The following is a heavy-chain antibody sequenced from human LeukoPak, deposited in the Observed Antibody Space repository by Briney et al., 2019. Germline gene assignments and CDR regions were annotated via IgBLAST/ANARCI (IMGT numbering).Heavy chain of an antibody. CDR3: ARDRGERGSSWSLPAHGFDI. Sequence: GASVKVSCKASGGTFSSYAISWVRQAPGKGLEWMGRIIPIFGTANYAQKFQGRVTITTDESTSTAYMELSSLRSEDTAVYYCARDRGERGSSWSLPAHGFDIWGQGTMVTVSS. V-gene: IGHV1-69*05. CDR1: GGTFSSYA. D-gene: IGHD6-13*01. CDR2: IIPIFGTA. J-gene: IGHJ3*02.